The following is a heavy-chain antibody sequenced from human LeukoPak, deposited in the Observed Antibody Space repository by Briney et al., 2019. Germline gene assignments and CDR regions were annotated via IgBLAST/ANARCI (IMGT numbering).Heavy chain of an antibody. CDR2: IIPIFGTA. J-gene: IGHJ4*02. CDR3: ARDRRSRDGYKFPGY. Sequence: SVKVSCKASGGTFSSYAISWVRQAPGQGLEWMGGIIPIFGTANYAQKFQGRVTITADESTSTAYMELSSLRSEDTAVYYRARDRRSRDGYKFPGYWGQGTLVTVSS. V-gene: IGHV1-69*01. CDR1: GGTFSSYA. D-gene: IGHD5-24*01.